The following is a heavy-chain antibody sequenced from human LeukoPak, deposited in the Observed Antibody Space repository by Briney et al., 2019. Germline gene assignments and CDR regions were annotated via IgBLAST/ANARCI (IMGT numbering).Heavy chain of an antibody. CDR3: ASTPGARRFPDLPREDY. J-gene: IGHJ4*02. D-gene: IGHD7-27*01. CDR1: GGSISSYY. CDR2: ISSSSSNI. V-gene: IGHV3-21*01. Sequence: PSETLSLTCTVSGGSISSYYWSWIRQPPGKGLEWVSSISSSSSNIYYADSVKGRFTISRDNAKNSLYLQMNSLRAEDTAVYYCASTPGARRFPDLPREDYWGQGTLVTVSS.